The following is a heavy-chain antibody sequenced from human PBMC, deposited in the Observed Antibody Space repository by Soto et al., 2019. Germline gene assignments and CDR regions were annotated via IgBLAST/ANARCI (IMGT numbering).Heavy chain of an antibody. V-gene: IGHV1-69*13. CDR2: IIPIFGTA. CDR1: GGTFSSYA. CDR3: AREYTAMVKTYYFDY. J-gene: IGHJ4*02. D-gene: IGHD5-18*01. Sequence: SVKVSCKASGGTFSSYAISWVRQAPGQGLEWMGGIIPIFGTANYAQKFQGRVTITADESTSTAYMELSSLRSEDTAVYYCAREYTAMVKTYYFDYWGQGTLVTVS.